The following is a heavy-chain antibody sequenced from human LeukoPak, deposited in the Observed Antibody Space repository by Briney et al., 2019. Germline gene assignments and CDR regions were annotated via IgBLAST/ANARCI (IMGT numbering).Heavy chain of an antibody. J-gene: IGHJ4*02. CDR2: ISSSGGSI. Sequence: GGSLRLSSAASGFTFSSYEMNWVRQAPGKGLEWVSYISSSGGSIYYADSVKGRFTISRDNAKDSLYLQMNSLRAEDTAVYYCARGALGHSHGYYYFDYWGQGTLVTVSS. V-gene: IGHV3-48*03. D-gene: IGHD5-18*01. CDR1: GFTFSSYE. CDR3: ARGALGHSHGYYYFDY.